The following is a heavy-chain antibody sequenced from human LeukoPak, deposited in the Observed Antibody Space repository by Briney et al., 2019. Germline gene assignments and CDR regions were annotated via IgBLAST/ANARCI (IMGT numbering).Heavy chain of an antibody. CDR3: ARDGGDYVPFDY. CDR1: GGTFSSYA. D-gene: IGHD4-17*01. J-gene: IGHJ4*02. V-gene: IGHV1-69*04. Sequence: GASVKVSCKASGGTFSSYAISWVRQAPGQGLEWMGRIIPILGIANYAQKFQGRVTITADKSTSTAYMELSSLRSEDTAVYYCARDGGDYVPFDYWGQGTLVTVSS. CDR2: IIPILGIA.